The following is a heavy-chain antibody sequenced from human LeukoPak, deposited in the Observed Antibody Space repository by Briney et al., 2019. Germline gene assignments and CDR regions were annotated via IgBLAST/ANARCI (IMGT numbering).Heavy chain of an antibody. V-gene: IGHV4-39*01. Sequence: SETLSLTCTVSGGSISSSGYYWGWIRQPPGKGLEWIGSIYYSGSTYYNPSLKSRVTISVDTSKNQFSLKLSSVTAADTAVYYCARRETWSGYNYPILDYWGQGTLATVSS. CDR1: GGSISSSGYY. CDR2: IYYSGST. J-gene: IGHJ4*02. CDR3: ARRETWSGYNYPILDY. D-gene: IGHD5-24*01.